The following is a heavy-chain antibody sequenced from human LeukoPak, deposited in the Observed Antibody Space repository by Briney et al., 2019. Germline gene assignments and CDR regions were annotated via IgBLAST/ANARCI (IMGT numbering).Heavy chain of an antibody. CDR3: ARGGGGNSYYYYYYMDV. J-gene: IGHJ6*03. CDR2: MNPNSGNT. V-gene: IGHV1-8*01. Sequence: ASVKVSCKASGYTFTSYDINWVRQATGQGLEWMGWMNPNSGNTGYAQKFQGRVTMTRNTSISTAYMELSSLRSEDTAVYYCARGGGGNSYYYYYYMDVWGKGTTVTVSS. D-gene: IGHD4-23*01. CDR1: GYTFTSYD.